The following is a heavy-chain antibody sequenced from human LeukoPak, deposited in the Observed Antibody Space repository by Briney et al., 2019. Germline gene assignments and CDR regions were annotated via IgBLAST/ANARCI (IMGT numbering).Heavy chain of an antibody. V-gene: IGHV3-7*03. J-gene: IGHJ4*02. CDR1: GFNFNNYW. CDR3: ARSTRRYSGDY. Sequence: GGSLRLSCAASGFNFNNYWMSWLRQAPGKGLEWVANIKDDGSEEYYVDSVKGRLTIVRDNAYNSLYLQMNSLRVEDTAIYFCARSTRRYSGDYWGQGTLVSVSS. CDR2: IKDDGSEE. D-gene: IGHD1-26*01.